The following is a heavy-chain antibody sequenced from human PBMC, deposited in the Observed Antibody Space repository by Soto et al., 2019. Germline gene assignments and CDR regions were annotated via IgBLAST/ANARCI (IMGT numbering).Heavy chain of an antibody. V-gene: IGHV3-23*01. CDR3: AKHLSVKVGTEGRSPSFDF. Sequence: EVQLLESGGGLVQPGGSLRLSCAASGFTFSNYAMSWVRQAPGKGLEWVAVISVSGGATFYADSVKGRFTISRDNSKNNLYLQMNSPRTGDTAIYYCAKHLSVKVGTEGRSPSFDFWGQGTRVAVSS. D-gene: IGHD5-18*01. CDR1: GFTFSNYA. J-gene: IGHJ4*02. CDR2: ISVSGGAT.